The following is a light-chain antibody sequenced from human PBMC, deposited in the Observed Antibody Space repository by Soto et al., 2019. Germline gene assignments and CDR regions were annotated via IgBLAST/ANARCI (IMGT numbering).Light chain of an antibody. V-gene: IGKV1-5*03. CDR2: TAS. Sequence: DIQMTQSPPPLSASVGDRVTITCRASQSIVAWLAWYQQKPGKAPKLPIYTASSLQSGVPSRFSGSGSGTEFTLTISSLQPDDFATYYCQQYHRYITFGPGTRLEIK. CDR1: QSIVAW. J-gene: IGKJ5*01. CDR3: QQYHRYIT.